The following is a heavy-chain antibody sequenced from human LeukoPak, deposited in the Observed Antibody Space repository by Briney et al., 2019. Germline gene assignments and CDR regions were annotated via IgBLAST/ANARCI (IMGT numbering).Heavy chain of an antibody. CDR2: ISNDGSNK. J-gene: IGHJ4*02. CDR3: ANVLLGTTYYFDY. CDR1: GFTFSSYC. Sequence: PGGSLRLSCAASGFTFSSYCMRWVRQAPGKGLEWVAVISNDGSNKYYADSVKGRFTISRDNSKNTLYLQMNSLSVEDTAVYYCANVLLGTTYYFDYWGQGTLVTVSS. V-gene: IGHV3-30*18. D-gene: IGHD1-26*01.